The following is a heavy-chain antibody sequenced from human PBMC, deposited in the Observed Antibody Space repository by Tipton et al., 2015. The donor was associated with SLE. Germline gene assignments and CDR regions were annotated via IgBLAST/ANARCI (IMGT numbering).Heavy chain of an antibody. D-gene: IGHD3-22*01. V-gene: IGHV3-23*01. CDR1: GFTFSSYG. CDR3: AKDPSAMIVVQRGY. J-gene: IGHJ4*02. CDR2: ISGSGGST. Sequence: SLRLSCATSGFTFSSYGMSWVRQAPGKGLEWVSAISGSGGSTYYADSVKGRFTISRDNSKNTLYLQMNSLRAEDTAVYYCAKDPSAMIVVQRGYWGQGTLVTVSS.